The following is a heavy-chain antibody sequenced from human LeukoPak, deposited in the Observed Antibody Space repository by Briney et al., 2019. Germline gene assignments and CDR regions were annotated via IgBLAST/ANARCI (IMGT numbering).Heavy chain of an antibody. CDR2: IYYSGST. V-gene: IGHV4-59*08. D-gene: IGHD6-19*01. CDR1: GGSFSSYY. CDR3: ARHSSSGWYWFDP. J-gene: IGHJ5*02. Sequence: PSETLSLTCAVYGGSFSSYYWSWIRQPPGKGLEWIGYIYYSGSTNYNPSLKSRVTISVDTSKNQFSLKLSSVTAADTAVYYCARHSSSGWYWFDPWGQGTLVTVSS.